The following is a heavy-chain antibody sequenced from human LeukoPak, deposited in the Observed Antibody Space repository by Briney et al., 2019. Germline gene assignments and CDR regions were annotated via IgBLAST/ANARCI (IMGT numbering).Heavy chain of an antibody. V-gene: IGHV3-23*01. CDR2: ISGDGGTT. Sequence: GALRLSCAASGFTFSNYAIHWVRQAPGKGLEWVSLISGDGGTTYYAISVRGRFTISRDNSENTLYLQMNGLRAEDTAVYYCARGLNVNWFDPWGQGTLVIVSS. J-gene: IGHJ5*02. CDR1: GFTFSNYA. CDR3: ARGLNVNWFDP. D-gene: IGHD3-10*01.